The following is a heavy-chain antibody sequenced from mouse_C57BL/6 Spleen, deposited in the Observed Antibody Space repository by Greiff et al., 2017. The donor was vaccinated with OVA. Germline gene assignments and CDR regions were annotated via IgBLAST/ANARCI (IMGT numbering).Heavy chain of an antibody. J-gene: IGHJ4*01. V-gene: IGHV5-12*01. Sequence: EVMLVESGGGLVQPGGSLKLSCAASGFTFSDYYMYWVRQTPEKRLEWVAYISNGGGSTYYPDTVKGRFTISRDNAKNTLYLQMSRLKSEDTAMYYCASVRYYYAMDDWGQGTSVTVSS. D-gene: IGHD2-14*01. CDR3: ASVRYYYAMDD. CDR2: ISNGGGST. CDR1: GFTFSDYY.